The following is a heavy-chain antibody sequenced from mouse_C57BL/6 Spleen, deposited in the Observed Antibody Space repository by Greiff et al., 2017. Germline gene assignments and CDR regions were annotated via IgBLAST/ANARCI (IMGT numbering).Heavy chain of an antibody. D-gene: IGHD2-4*01. V-gene: IGHV1-76*01. CDR2: IYPGSGNT. CDR1: GYTFTDYY. CDR3: AAIYDYGDY. Sequence: QVQLQQSGAELVRPGASVMLSCKASGYTFTDYYINWVKQRPGQGLEWIARIYPGSGNTYYIEKFKGKATLTAEKSSNTAYMQLSSLTSEDSAVYFCAAIYDYGDYWGQGTTLTVSS. J-gene: IGHJ2*01.